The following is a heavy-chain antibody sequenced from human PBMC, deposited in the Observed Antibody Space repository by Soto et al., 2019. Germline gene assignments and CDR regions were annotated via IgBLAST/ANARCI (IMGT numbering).Heavy chain of an antibody. CDR2: IYYTGST. Sequence: QVQLQESGPGLVKPSETLSLTCTVSGGSISSYYWSWIRQHPGKGLEWIGYIYYTGSTNYHPSLKSRVTISVDTSKNQFALKLSSVTAADTAVYYCARAWGEAFDCWGQGTLVTVSS. CDR1: GGSISSYY. CDR3: ARAWGEAFDC. J-gene: IGHJ4*02. D-gene: IGHD3-16*01. V-gene: IGHV4-59*01.